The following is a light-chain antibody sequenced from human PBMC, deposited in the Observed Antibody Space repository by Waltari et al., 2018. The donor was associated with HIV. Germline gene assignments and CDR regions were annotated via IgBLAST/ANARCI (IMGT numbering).Light chain of an antibody. CDR1: NSDVGAYNY. CDR3: SSYTITTAIV. J-gene: IGLJ2*01. Sequence: QSALTQPASVSGSPGQSITISCTGTNSDVGAYNYVSWYQQHPGKAPKLLIYEVPNRPPCVSNLFSRSKSCNTASMTISGLQPEDEADYYCSSYTITTAIVFGGGTKLTVL. V-gene: IGLV2-14*01. CDR2: EVP.